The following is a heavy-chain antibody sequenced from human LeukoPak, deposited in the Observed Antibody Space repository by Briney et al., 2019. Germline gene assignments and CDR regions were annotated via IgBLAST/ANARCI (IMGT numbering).Heavy chain of an antibody. J-gene: IGHJ4*02. CDR1: GFTFSDYY. Sequence: GGSLRLSCAASGFTFSDYYMTWIRQAPGKGLEWVSYISTSGSTIYYADSVKGRFTISRDNAKNSLYLQMNSLRAEDTAVYYCARGDYYYDSSGYHGGFDYWGQGTLVTVSS. CDR2: ISTSGSTI. V-gene: IGHV3-11*01. CDR3: ARGDYYYDSSGYHGGFDY. D-gene: IGHD3-22*01.